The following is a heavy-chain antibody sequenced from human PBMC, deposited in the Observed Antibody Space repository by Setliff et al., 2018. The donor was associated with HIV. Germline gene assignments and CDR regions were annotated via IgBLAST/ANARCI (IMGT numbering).Heavy chain of an antibody. Sequence: SVKVSCKASGGSLNNYAISWVRQAPGQGLEWMGGIIPIFGTTTYAQKFQARVTITTDEATTTFYMELSSLRSEDKALYFSARDLNDRWLQQYWFFDLWGRGTQVTVSS. D-gene: IGHD5-12*01. J-gene: IGHJ2*01. CDR1: GGSLNNYA. V-gene: IGHV1-69*05. CDR2: IIPIFGTT. CDR3: ARDLNDRWLQQYWFFDL.